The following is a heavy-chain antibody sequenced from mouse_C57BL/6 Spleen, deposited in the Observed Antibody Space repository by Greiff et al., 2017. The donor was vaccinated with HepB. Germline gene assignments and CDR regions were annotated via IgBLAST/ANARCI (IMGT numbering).Heavy chain of an antibody. CDR1: GFTFTSYG. CDR2: ICSGGST. D-gene: IGHD4-1*01. J-gene: IGHJ2*01. V-gene: IGHV2-2*01. Sequence: QVQLKESGPGLVQPSPCLSITCTASGFTFTSYGVHWVRQSPGQVLEWLGVICSGGSTDYNAAFISRLSTTKDNSKSQVFLNMNSLQAEDTAIYYCARTGTSPYYFDYWGQGTTLTVSS. CDR3: ARTGTSPYYFDY.